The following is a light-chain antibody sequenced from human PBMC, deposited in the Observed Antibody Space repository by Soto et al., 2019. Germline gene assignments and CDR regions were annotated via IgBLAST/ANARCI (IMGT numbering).Light chain of an antibody. J-gene: IGKJ5*01. Sequence: EIVLTQSPGTLSLSPGERATLSCRASQSVSSSYLAWYHQRPGQVPRLLIYGASSRATGIPDRFSGSGSGTDFTLTISRLEPEDFAVYYCQQYGSSPITFVQGTRLEIK. V-gene: IGKV3-20*01. CDR3: QQYGSSPIT. CDR2: GAS. CDR1: QSVSSSY.